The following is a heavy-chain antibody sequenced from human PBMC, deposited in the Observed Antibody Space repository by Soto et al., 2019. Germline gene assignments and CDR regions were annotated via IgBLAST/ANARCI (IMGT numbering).Heavy chain of an antibody. Sequence: SETLSLTCNVSGASLSGYYWSWIRQPPGKGLEWIGYIYYSGSTNYNPSLKSRVTISVDTSKNQFSLKLSSVTAADTAVYYCARVVPAAIPVGSRFDPWGQGTLVTVSS. J-gene: IGHJ5*02. D-gene: IGHD2-2*02. CDR3: ARVVPAAIPVGSRFDP. V-gene: IGHV4-59*01. CDR2: IYYSGST. CDR1: GASLSGYY.